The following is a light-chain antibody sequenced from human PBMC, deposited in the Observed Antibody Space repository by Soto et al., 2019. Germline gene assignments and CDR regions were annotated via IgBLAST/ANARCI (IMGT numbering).Light chain of an antibody. V-gene: IGLV2-14*01. CDR1: SSDVGGYNY. J-gene: IGLJ2*01. CDR2: EVS. CDR3: SSYTNSGTLVV. Sequence: QSVLTQPASVSGSPGQSITISCTGTSSDVGGYNYVSWYQQHPGKAPKLMIYEVSNRPSGVSNRFSGSKSGNTASLTISGLQAEEEADYYCSSYTNSGTLVVFGGGTKLTVL.